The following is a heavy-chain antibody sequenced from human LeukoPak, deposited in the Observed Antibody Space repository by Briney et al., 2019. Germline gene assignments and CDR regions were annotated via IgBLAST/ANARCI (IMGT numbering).Heavy chain of an antibody. CDR2: IIGSGSDT. V-gene: IGHV3-23*01. J-gene: IGHJ4*02. D-gene: IGHD4-17*01. Sequence: PGGCLRLSCAASGFTFSRFAMSWVRQAPGKGLEWVSAIIGSGSDTYYADSVEGRFTVSRDNSKNTLYLQMNSLRAEDTALYYCAKDRYGDYSFESWGQGTLVTVSS. CDR3: AKDRYGDYSFES. CDR1: GFTFSRFA.